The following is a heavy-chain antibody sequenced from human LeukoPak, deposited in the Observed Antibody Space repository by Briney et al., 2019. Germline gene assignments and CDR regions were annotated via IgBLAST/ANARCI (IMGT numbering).Heavy chain of an antibody. J-gene: IGHJ4*02. CDR1: GFTFSSYS. CDR2: ISSSSSTI. Sequence: GGSLRLSCAASGFTFSSYSMNWVRQAPGKGLEGVSYISSSSSTIYYADSVKGRFTISRDNAKNSLYLQMNSLRAEDTAVYYCARDRCSSTSCYWGEDFDYWGQGTLVTVSS. CDR3: ARDRCSSTSCYWGEDFDY. D-gene: IGHD2-2*01. V-gene: IGHV3-48*01.